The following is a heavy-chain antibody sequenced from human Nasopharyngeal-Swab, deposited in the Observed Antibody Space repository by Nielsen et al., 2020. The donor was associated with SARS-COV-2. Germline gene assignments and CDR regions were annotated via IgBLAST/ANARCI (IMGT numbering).Heavy chain of an antibody. Sequence: GGPLRLPCTASGFTLRKFVLYWVRQVPGMGLEWVASITYDGNYKSYADSVKGGFTVSRDDSENNLYLQVSSLKTEDTAVYYCTAGSDYWGQGTLVTVSS. V-gene: IGHV3-30-3*01. D-gene: IGHD2-15*01. CDR3: TAGSDY. CDR2: ITYDGNYK. CDR1: GFTLRKFV. J-gene: IGHJ4*02.